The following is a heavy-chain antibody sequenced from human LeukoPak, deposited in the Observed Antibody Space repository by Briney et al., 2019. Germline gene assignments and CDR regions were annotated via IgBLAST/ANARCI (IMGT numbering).Heavy chain of an antibody. D-gene: IGHD3-22*01. Sequence: SVKVSCKASGGTFSSYAISWVRQAPGQGLEWMGRIIPIFGTANYAQKFQGRVTITTDESTSTAYMELSSLRSEDTAVYYCARGDYYDSSGRTAPEYFQHWGQGTLVTVSS. CDR3: ARGDYYDSSGRTAPEYFQH. CDR1: GGTFSSYA. J-gene: IGHJ1*01. V-gene: IGHV1-69*05. CDR2: IIPIFGTA.